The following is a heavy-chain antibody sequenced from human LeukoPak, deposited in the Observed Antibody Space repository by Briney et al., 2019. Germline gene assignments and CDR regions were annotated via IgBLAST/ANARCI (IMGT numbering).Heavy chain of an antibody. Sequence: SETLSLTCAVYGGSFGGYYWSWIRQPPGKGLEWIGEINHSGSTNYNPSLKSRVTISVDTSKNQFSLKLSSVTAADTAVYYCAIDFWSGYYTGLFPWGQGTLVTVSS. CDR1: GGSFGGYY. D-gene: IGHD3-3*01. CDR3: AIDFWSGYYTGLFP. J-gene: IGHJ5*02. V-gene: IGHV4-34*01. CDR2: INHSGST.